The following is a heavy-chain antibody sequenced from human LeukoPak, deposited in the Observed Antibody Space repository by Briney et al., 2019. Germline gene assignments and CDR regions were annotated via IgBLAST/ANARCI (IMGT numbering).Heavy chain of an antibody. J-gene: IGHJ6*02. D-gene: IGHD6-13*01. CDR2: IYPADCDT. CDR3: ARRGSSHMDV. Sequence: GESLKISCKGSGYSFTSYWIGWVRPMPGKGGEWMGIIYPADCDTTYSPSFQGQVTISADKSISTAYLQWSSLKASDTAMYYCARRGSSHMDVWGQGTTVTVSS. CDR1: GYSFTSYW. V-gene: IGHV5-51*01.